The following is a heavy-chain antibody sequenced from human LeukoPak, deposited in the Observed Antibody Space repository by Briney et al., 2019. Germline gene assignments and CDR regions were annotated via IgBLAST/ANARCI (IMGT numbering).Heavy chain of an antibody. CDR2: MNPNSGNT. Sequence: ASVKVSCKASGYTFTSYDINWVRQATGQGLEWMGWMNPNSGNTGYAQKFQGRVTMTRNTSLSTAYMEPSSLKSEDTAVYYCARGSGPAFDYWGQGTLVTVSS. CDR3: ARGSGPAFDY. J-gene: IGHJ4*02. D-gene: IGHD6-25*01. CDR1: GYTFTSYD. V-gene: IGHV1-8*01.